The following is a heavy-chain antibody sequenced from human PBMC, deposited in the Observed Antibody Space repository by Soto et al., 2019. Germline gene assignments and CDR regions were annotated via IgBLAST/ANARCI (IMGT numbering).Heavy chain of an antibody. CDR2: IVSSGST. CDR3: AREGSYSAYNFAHGIQLWSFDF. Sequence: QVRLQESGPGLLKPSETLSLTCTVSGGSINTFYWSWVRQPAGKELEWIGRIVSSGSTSFNPSLESRVVMSVYTSMNHFSLNLSSVTAAVMAVYYCAREGSYSAYNFAHGIQLWSFDFWGQGALVTFSS. CDR1: GGSINTFY. D-gene: IGHD5-12*01. V-gene: IGHV4-4*07. J-gene: IGHJ4*02.